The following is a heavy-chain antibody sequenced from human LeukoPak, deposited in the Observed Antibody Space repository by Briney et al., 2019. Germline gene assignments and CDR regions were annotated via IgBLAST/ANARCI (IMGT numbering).Heavy chain of an antibody. Sequence: ASVKVSCKASGGTFSSYAISWARQAPGQGLEFMGGIIPIFGTANYAQKFQGRVTITADESTSTAYMELSSLRSEDTAVYYCARTTVTAYYYYYYYMDVWGKGTTVTVSS. D-gene: IGHD4-17*01. V-gene: IGHV1-69*13. CDR1: GGTFSSYA. CDR3: ARTTVTAYYYYYYYMDV. CDR2: IIPIFGTA. J-gene: IGHJ6*03.